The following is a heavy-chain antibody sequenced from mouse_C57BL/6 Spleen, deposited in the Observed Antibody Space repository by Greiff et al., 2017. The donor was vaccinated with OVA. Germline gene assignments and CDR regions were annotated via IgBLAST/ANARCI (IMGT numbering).Heavy chain of an antibody. CDR2: IYPRSGNT. CDR3: HYYGSSYHFDY. D-gene: IGHD1-1*01. J-gene: IGHJ2*01. Sequence: QVQLQQSGAELARPGASVKLSCKASGYTFTSYGISWVKQRTGQGLEWIGQIYPRSGNTYYNEKFKGKATLTADKSSSTAYMELRSLTSEDSAVYFCHYYGSSYHFDYWGQGTTLTVSS. V-gene: IGHV1-81*01. CDR1: GYTFTSYG.